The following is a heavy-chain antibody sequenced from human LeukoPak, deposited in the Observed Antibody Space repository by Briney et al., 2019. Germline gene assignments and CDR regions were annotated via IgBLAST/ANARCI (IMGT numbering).Heavy chain of an antibody. J-gene: IGHJ4*02. CDR2: IYYSGST. CDR1: GGSISSGGYY. Sequence: PSQTLSLTCTVSGGSISSGGYYWSWIRQHPGKGLEWIGYIYYSGSTNYNPSLRSRVTISVDTSKNQFSLKLSSVTAADTAVYYCARDLPYYYDSSGYQSRGYWGQGTLVTVSS. V-gene: IGHV4-31*03. CDR3: ARDLPYYYDSSGYQSRGY. D-gene: IGHD3-22*01.